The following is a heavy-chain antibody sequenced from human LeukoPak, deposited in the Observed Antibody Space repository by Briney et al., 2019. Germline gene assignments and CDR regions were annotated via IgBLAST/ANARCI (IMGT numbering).Heavy chain of an antibody. V-gene: IGHV3-53*01. CDR2: FYRGDST. D-gene: IGHD2-15*01. J-gene: IGHJ4*02. CDR1: GLTFSSYA. Sequence: GGSLRLSCAASGLTFSSYAMSWVRQAPGKGLEWVSFFYRGDSTYYAESVRGRFTISRDNSKNTLYLLMNSLIPEDTAVYYCAREVVSTPSYFDSWGQGTLVTVSS. CDR3: AREVVSTPSYFDS.